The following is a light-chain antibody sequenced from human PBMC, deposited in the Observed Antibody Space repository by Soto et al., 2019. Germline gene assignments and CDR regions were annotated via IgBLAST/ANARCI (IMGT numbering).Light chain of an antibody. CDR1: QSVTNN. CDR2: GAS. Sequence: EIVMTQSPATLSVSPGERATLSCRASQSVTNNLAWYQQKLGQPPRLLIYGASTRATGIPARFSGSGSGTEFTLTITSLQSEDFAVYSCQQYNYWPGTFGQGTKVEIK. V-gene: IGKV3-15*01. J-gene: IGKJ1*01. CDR3: QQYNYWPGT.